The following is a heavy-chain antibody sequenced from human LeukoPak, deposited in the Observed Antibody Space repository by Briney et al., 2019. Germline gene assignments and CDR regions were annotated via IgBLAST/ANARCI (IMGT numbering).Heavy chain of an antibody. D-gene: IGHD6-19*01. Sequence: PGRSLRLSCTTSGFTFGDYAVAWVRQAPGKGLEWVGFARNRAYGGATAYAASAKGRFTISRDDSRNIAYLQMSGLQTDDTAVYYCSRGSIENGSGWYIDYCGQGTLVTVSS. CDR2: ARNRAYGGAT. J-gene: IGHJ4*02. V-gene: IGHV3-49*04. CDR1: GFTFGDYA. CDR3: SRGSIENGSGWYIDY.